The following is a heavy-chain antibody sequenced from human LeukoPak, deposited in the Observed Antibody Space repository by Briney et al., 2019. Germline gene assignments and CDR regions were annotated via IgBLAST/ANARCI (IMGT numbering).Heavy chain of an antibody. J-gene: IGHJ4*02. CDR2: IKTKTDGGTT. V-gene: IGHV3-15*01. CDR1: GFTFSNAW. CDR3: TTVAYHSSGYYSYYFDY. Sequence: GGSLRLSCAASGFTFSNAWMSWVRQAPGKGLEWVGRIKTKTDGGTTDYAAPVKGRFTISRDDSKNTLYLQMNSLKTEDTAVYYCTTVAYHSSGYYSYYFDYWGQGTLVTVSS. D-gene: IGHD3-22*01.